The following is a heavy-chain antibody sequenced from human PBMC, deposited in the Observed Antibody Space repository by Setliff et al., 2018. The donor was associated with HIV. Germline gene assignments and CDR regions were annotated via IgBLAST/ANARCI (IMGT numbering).Heavy chain of an antibody. V-gene: IGHV1-46*01. CDR3: ARCYYDSSGPTDAFDI. D-gene: IGHD3-22*01. Sequence: ASVKVSCKASGYTFTNYYIHWVRQAPGQGLEWMGLINPSGGRTSYAQKFQGRLTMTRDTSRSKVYMELSSLRSEDTAVYYCARCYYDSSGPTDAFDIWGQGTVVTVSS. CDR1: GYTFTNYY. CDR2: INPSGGRT. J-gene: IGHJ3*02.